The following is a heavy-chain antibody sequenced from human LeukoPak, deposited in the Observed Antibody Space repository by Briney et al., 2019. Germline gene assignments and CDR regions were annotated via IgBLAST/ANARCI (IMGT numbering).Heavy chain of an antibody. CDR3: AREWAGYDSNYFDY. CDR2: ISYDGSNK. J-gene: IGHJ4*02. Sequence: PGRSPRLSCAASGFTFSSCAMHWVRQAPGKGLEWVAVISYDGSNKYYADSVKGRFTISRDNSKNTLYLQMNSLRAEDTAVYYCAREWAGYDSNYFDYWGQGTLVTVSS. CDR1: GFTFSSCA. D-gene: IGHD3-22*01. V-gene: IGHV3-30-3*01.